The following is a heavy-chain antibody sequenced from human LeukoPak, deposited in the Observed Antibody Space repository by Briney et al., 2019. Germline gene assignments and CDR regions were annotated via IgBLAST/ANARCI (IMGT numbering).Heavy chain of an antibody. J-gene: IGHJ4*02. Sequence: GGSLRLSCAASGLTFGSYAMSGVRQAPGKGLEWVSSISGSAYSTYYADSVKGRFTISRDNSKNTLYLQMNSLRAEDTAVYYCAKGGITIFGVDYWGQGTLVTVSS. D-gene: IGHD3-3*01. CDR1: GLTFGSYA. CDR2: ISGSAYST. V-gene: IGHV3-23*01. CDR3: AKGGITIFGVDY.